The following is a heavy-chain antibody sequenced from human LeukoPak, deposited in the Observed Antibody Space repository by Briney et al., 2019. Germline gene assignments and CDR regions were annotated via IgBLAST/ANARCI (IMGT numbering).Heavy chain of an antibody. CDR3: ARLGSSGYYGNWFDP. CDR1: GGSISSSSYY. D-gene: IGHD3-22*01. Sequence: SETLSLTCPVSGGSISSSSYYWGWIRQPPGKGLEWIGSIYYSGSTYYNPSLKSRVTISVDTSKNQFSLKLSSVTAADTAVYYCARLGSSGYYGNWFDPWGQGTLVTVSS. V-gene: IGHV4-39*01. J-gene: IGHJ5*02. CDR2: IYYSGST.